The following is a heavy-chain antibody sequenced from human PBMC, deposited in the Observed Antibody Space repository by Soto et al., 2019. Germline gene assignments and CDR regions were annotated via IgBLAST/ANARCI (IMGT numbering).Heavy chain of an antibody. J-gene: IGHJ4*02. D-gene: IGHD4-17*01. V-gene: IGHV4-39*01. Sequence: PSETLSLTCTVVGGSISSSSNHWGWIRQPPGKGLEWIGNIYYSENTYYNPSLKSRVTISVDTSKNQFSLRLTSVTAADTAVYYCATHPPYGPLDHWGQGTLVTVSS. CDR2: IYYSENT. CDR3: ATHPPYGPLDH. CDR1: GGSISSSSNH.